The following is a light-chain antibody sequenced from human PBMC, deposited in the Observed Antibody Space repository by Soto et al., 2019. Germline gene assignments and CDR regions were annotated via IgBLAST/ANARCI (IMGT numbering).Light chain of an antibody. J-gene: IGLJ1*01. Sequence: QSALTQPASVSGSPGQSITISCTGTSSDVGGYNYVSWYQQHPGKVPKLMIYDVSNRPSGVSNRFSGSKSGNTASLTISGRQAEDEADYYCSSYASRNTHVFGTGTKLTVL. CDR2: DVS. CDR3: SSYASRNTHV. V-gene: IGLV2-14*03. CDR1: SSDVGGYNY.